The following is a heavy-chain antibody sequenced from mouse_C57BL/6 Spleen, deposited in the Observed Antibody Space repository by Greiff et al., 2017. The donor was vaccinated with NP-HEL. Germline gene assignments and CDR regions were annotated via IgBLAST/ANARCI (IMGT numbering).Heavy chain of an antibody. CDR3: ARLLDWADY. Sequence: QVQLQQPGAELVRPGTSVKLSCKASGYTFTSYWMHWVKQRPGQGLEWIGVIDPSDSYTNYNQKFKGKATLTVDTSSSTAYMQLISLTSEDSAVYYCARLLDWADYWGQGTTLTVSS. D-gene: IGHD4-1*01. V-gene: IGHV1-59*01. CDR2: IDPSDSYT. J-gene: IGHJ2*01. CDR1: GYTFTSYW.